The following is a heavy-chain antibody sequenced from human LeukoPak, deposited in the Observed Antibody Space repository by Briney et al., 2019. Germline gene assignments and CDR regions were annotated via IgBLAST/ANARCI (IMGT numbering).Heavy chain of an antibody. J-gene: IGHJ4*02. CDR2: ISSSSSYI. CDR3: ARDAGAGWELLGRNDY. Sequence: GGSLRLSCAASGFTFSSYSMNWVRQAPGKGLEWVSSISSSSSYIYYADSVKGRFTISRDNAKNSLYLQMNSLRAEDTAMYYCARDAGAGWELLGRNDYWGQGTLVTVSS. D-gene: IGHD1-26*01. V-gene: IGHV3-21*01. CDR1: GFTFSSYS.